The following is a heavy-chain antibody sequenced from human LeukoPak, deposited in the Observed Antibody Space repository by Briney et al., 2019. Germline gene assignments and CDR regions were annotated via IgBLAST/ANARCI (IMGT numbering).Heavy chain of an antibody. CDR3: AKVTTYYQEGYYFDY. CDR2: ISWNSGSI. J-gene: IGHJ4*02. Sequence: GGSLRLSCAASGFTFDDYAMHWVRQAPGKGLEWVSGISWNSGSIGYADSVKGRFTISRDNAKTSLYLQMNSLRAEDTALYYCAKVTTYYQEGYYFDYWGQGTLVTVSS. D-gene: IGHD3-10*01. V-gene: IGHV3-9*01. CDR1: GFTFDDYA.